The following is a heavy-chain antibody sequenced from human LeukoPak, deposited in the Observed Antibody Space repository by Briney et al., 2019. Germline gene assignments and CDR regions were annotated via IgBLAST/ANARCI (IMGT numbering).Heavy chain of an antibody. V-gene: IGHV3-23*01. CDR3: AKGPQLSSGYPPDY. Sequence: PVGSLSLSCAASGFTFSSAAMTWVRQAPGRGLEWVSTVTGSDDRTYYADSVKGRFTISRDYSRNMLHLQMNSLRVEDTAMYYCAKGPQLSSGYPPDYWGQGTLVTVSS. CDR1: GFTFSSAA. D-gene: IGHD3-22*01. J-gene: IGHJ4*02. CDR2: VTGSDDRT.